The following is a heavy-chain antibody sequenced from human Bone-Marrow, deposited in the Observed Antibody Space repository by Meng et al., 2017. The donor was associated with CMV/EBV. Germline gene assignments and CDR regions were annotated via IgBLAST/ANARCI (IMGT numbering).Heavy chain of an antibody. CDR2: IYYSGST. V-gene: IGHV4-30-4*08. Sequence: LQESRPGLLNPSQTLSLTGTVSGGSISSGDYYWSWIRQPPGKGLEWIGYIYYSGSTYYNPSLKSRVTISVDTSKNQFSLKLSSVTAADTAVYYCARVSGMELGEVWFDPWGQGTLVTVSS. CDR3: ARVSGMELGEVWFDP. D-gene: IGHD1-26*01. CDR1: GGSISSGDYY. J-gene: IGHJ5*02.